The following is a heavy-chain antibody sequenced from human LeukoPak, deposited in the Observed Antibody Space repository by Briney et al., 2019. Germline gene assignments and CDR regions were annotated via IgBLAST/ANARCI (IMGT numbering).Heavy chain of an antibody. V-gene: IGHV1-69*13. CDR3: ARDSNYYDSSGASLSMDV. CDR1: GYSFTNYG. J-gene: IGHJ6*03. CDR2: IIPIFGTA. Sequence: GASVKVSCKASGYSFTNYGMHWVRQAPGQGLEWMGGIIPIFGTANYAQKFQGRVTITADESTSTAYMELSSLRSEDTAVYYCARDSNYYDSSGASLSMDVWGKGTTVTISS. D-gene: IGHD3-22*01.